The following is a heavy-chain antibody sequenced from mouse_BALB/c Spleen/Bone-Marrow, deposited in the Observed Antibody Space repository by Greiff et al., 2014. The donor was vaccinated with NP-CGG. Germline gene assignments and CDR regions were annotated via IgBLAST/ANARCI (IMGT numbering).Heavy chain of an antibody. Sequence: EVQLQQSGAELVKPGASVKLSCTASGFNIKDTYMHWVKQRPKQGLEWIGRIDPANGNTKYDPKFQGKATITADTSSNTAYLQLSSLTSEDTAVYYCAAYYYGSSQFAYWGQGTLVTVSA. CDR2: IDPANGNT. D-gene: IGHD1-1*01. V-gene: IGHV14-3*02. J-gene: IGHJ3*01. CDR3: AAYYYGSSQFAY. CDR1: GFNIKDTY.